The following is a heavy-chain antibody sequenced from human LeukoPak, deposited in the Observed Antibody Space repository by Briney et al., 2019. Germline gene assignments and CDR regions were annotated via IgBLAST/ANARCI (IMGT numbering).Heavy chain of an antibody. V-gene: IGHV1-69*05. Sequence: ASVKVSCKASGGTFSSYAISWVRQAPGQGLEWMGGIIPIFGTANYAQKFQGRATITTDESTSTAYMELSSLRSEDTAVYYCARDRYSSSYLHDAFDIWGQGTMVTVSS. CDR3: ARDRYSSSYLHDAFDI. CDR1: GGTFSSYA. CDR2: IIPIFGTA. J-gene: IGHJ3*02. D-gene: IGHD6-6*01.